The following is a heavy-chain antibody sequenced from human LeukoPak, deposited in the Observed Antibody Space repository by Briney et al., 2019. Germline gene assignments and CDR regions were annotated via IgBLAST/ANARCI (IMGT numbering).Heavy chain of an antibody. CDR1: GGSVSSYY. D-gene: IGHD2-21*01. CDR3: AREANSPTARYWYFGL. J-gene: IGHJ2*01. V-gene: IGHV4-59*02. CDR2: VYYSGST. Sequence: SETLSLTCTVPGGSVSSYYWSWMRQSPGKGLEWIGYVYYSGSTNYNPALKSRVTISLDTSENQFSLKLSSVTAADTAVYYCAREANSPTARYWYFGLWGRGTQVTVSS.